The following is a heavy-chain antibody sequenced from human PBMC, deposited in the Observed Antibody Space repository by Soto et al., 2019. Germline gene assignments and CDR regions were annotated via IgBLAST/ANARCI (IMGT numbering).Heavy chain of an antibody. CDR1: GGSFSGYY. CDR2: INHSGST. J-gene: IGHJ6*03. CDR3: ATTCGSTSFYPPPRYYYFMDV. V-gene: IGHV4-34*01. Sequence: SETLSLTCAVYGGSFSGYYWGWIRQPPGKGLEWIREINHSGSTNYNPSLKSRVTISVDTSKNQFSLKLSSVTAADSAVYFCATTCGSTSFYPPPRYYYFMDVWGKGTTVTVSS. D-gene: IGHD1-7*01.